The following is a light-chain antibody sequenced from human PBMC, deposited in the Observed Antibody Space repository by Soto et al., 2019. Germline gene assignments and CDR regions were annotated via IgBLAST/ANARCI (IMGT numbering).Light chain of an antibody. CDR3: QSYDSSLSGYAV. Sequence: QPVLTQPPSLSGAPGQTVTISCTGSSSNIGANYDVHWYQQLPGTAPKLLIYANTNRPSGVPDRFSGSKSGTSASLAITGLQAEDEADYYCQSYDSSLSGYAVFGGGTKVTVL. CDR2: ANT. V-gene: IGLV1-40*01. CDR1: SSNIGANYD. J-gene: IGLJ2*01.